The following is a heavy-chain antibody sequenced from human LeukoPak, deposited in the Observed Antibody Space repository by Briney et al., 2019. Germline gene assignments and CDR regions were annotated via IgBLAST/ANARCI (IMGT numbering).Heavy chain of an antibody. Sequence: SETLSLTCTVSGGSISSYYWSWIRQPPGKGLEWIGYIYYSGSTNYNTSLKSRVTISVDTSKNQFPLKLSSVTAADTAVYYCARHMMGYRTRNDDFDIWGQGTMVTVSS. CDR2: IYYSGST. D-gene: IGHD3-16*01. V-gene: IGHV4-59*08. J-gene: IGHJ3*02. CDR3: ARHMMGYRTRNDDFDI. CDR1: GGSISSYY.